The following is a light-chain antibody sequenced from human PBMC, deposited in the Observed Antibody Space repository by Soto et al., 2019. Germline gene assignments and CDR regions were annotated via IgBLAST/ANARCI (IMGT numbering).Light chain of an antibody. Sequence: DIQMTQSPSSLSASVGDRVTITCRASQSISSYLNWYQQKPGKAPKLLIYAASSLQSGVPSRFSGSGSGTDFTPAINSLQPEDFANYYWQQSYSTPWTFGQGTKVEIK. CDR2: AAS. J-gene: IGKJ1*01. CDR3: QQSYSTPWT. CDR1: QSISSY. V-gene: IGKV1-39*01.